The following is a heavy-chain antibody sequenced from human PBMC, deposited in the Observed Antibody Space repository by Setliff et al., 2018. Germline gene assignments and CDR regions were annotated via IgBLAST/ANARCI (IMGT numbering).Heavy chain of an antibody. CDR2: INSDGSST. CDR1: GFTLSSYW. Sequence: GSLRLSCAASGFTLSSYWMHWVRQAPGKGLVWVSRINSDGSSTSYADSVKGRFTISRDNAKNTLYLQMNSLRAEDTATYYCARSENCFSTHCSPYDYWGQGTLVTVSS. CDR3: ARSENCFSTHCSPYDY. D-gene: IGHD2-2*01. V-gene: IGHV3-74*01. J-gene: IGHJ4*02.